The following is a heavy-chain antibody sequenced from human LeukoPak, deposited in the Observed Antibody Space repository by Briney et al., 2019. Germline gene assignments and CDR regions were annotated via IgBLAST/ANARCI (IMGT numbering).Heavy chain of an antibody. CDR2: IYYTGTT. D-gene: IGHD2-15*01. V-gene: IGHV4-59*01. J-gene: IGHJ4*02. Sequence: PSETLSLTRPVTLGSISRYYCRWIPPPPGKGLEWIGYIYYTGTTNYNPSLKSRVIISVDTSKNQFSLKLSSVTAADTAVYYCARGGWRLDYWGQGTLVTVSS. CDR1: LGSISRYY. CDR3: ARGGWRLDY.